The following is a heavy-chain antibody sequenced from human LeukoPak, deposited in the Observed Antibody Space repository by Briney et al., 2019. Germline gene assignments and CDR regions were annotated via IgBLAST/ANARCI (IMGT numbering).Heavy chain of an antibody. CDR2: VYHSGST. D-gene: IGHD1-26*01. V-gene: IGHV4-38-2*01. CDR3: ARHQWELGAFDI. J-gene: IGHJ3*02. Sequence: SAPLSLPFAVSGYSISSGYYWGWLRQPPGKGLEWIGSVYHSGSTYYNPSLKSRVTMSVDTSKNQFSLKLSSVTAADTAVYYCARHQWELGAFDIWGQGTMVTVFS. CDR1: GYSISSGYY.